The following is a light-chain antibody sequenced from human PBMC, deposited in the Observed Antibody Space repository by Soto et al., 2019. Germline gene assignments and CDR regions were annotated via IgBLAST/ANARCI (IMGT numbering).Light chain of an antibody. CDR2: DAS. V-gene: IGKV3-11*01. CDR3: QQYNNWPGT. Sequence: ENVLTQSPATLSLSPGERATLSCRASQSVSSNLAWYQQKPGQAPRLLIYDASKRATGIPARFSGSGSGTDFTLTISSLQPEDFAVYYCQQYNNWPGTFGQGTKVEIK. CDR1: QSVSSN. J-gene: IGKJ1*01.